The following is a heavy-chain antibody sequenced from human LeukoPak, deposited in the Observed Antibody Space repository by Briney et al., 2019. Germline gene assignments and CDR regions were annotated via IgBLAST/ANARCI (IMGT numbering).Heavy chain of an antibody. J-gene: IGHJ4*02. D-gene: IGHD1-26*01. CDR2: IYYSGST. CDR3: AGHALGSSGSWEFDY. V-gene: IGHV4-39*01. Sequence: SETLSLTCTVSGGSISSSSYYWGWIRPPPGKGLEWIGSIYYSGSTYYNPSLKRRVTKSVDTSKNQFSLKLSSVTAAYTAVYYCAGHALGSSGSWEFDYWGQGTLVTVSS. CDR1: GGSISSSSYY.